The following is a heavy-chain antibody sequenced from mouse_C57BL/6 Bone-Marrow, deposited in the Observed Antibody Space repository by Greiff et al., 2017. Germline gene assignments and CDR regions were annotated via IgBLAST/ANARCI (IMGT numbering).Heavy chain of an antibody. J-gene: IGHJ2*01. D-gene: IGHD1-1*01. CDR2: IHPNSGST. CDR3: ARPLYYGRAFDY. Sequence: QVQLQQSGAELVKPGASVKLSCKASGYTFTSYWMHWVKQRPGQGLEWIGMIHPNSGSTNYNEKFKSKATLTVDKSSSTAYMQLSSLTSEDSAVYYCARPLYYGRAFDYWGQGTTLTVSS. CDR1: GYTFTSYW. V-gene: IGHV1-64*01.